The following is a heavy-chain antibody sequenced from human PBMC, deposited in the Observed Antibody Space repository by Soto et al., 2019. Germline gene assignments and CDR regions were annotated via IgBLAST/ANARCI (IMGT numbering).Heavy chain of an antibody. CDR3: ARASYTAMGLYYYYGMDV. CDR2: IIPIFGTA. V-gene: IGHV1-69*06. Sequence: QVQLVQSGAEVKKPGSSVKVSCKASGGTFSSYAISWVRQAPGQGLEWMGGIIPIFGTANYALKFQGRVTITADKSTSTAYMELSSLRSEDTAVYYCARASYTAMGLYYYYGMDVWGQGTTVTVSS. D-gene: IGHD5-18*01. CDR1: GGTFSSYA. J-gene: IGHJ6*02.